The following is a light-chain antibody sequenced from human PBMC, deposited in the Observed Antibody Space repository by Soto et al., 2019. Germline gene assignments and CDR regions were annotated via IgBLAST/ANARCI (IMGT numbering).Light chain of an antibody. Sequence: EIVLTPAPASLSVSQGARATLSCRASQSVRDNLAWYQQKPGQAPRLLICGASSRATGIPDRFSGSGSGTDFTLTISSLQPEDFATYYCQQSDSRVTFGQGTKVDIK. CDR2: GAS. V-gene: IGKV3D-15*01. J-gene: IGKJ1*01. CDR3: QQSDSRVT. CDR1: QSVRDN.